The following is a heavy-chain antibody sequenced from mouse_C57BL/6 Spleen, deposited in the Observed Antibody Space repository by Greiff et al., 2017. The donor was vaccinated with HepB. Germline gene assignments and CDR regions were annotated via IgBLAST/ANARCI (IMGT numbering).Heavy chain of an antibody. CDR1: GFTFSDYY. CDR2: INYDGSST. CDR3: ARYDYGWYFDV. J-gene: IGHJ1*03. V-gene: IGHV5-16*01. Sequence: EVQLQESEGGLVQPGSSMKLSCTASGFTFSDYYMAWVRQVPEKGLEWVANINYDGSSTYYLDSLKSRFIISRDNAKNILYLQMSSLKSEDTATYYCARYDYGWYFDVWGTGTTVTVSS. D-gene: IGHD2-4*01.